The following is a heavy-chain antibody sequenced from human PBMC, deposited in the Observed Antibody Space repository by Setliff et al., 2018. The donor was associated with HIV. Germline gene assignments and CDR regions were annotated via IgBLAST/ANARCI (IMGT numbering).Heavy chain of an antibody. J-gene: IGHJ6*02. CDR2: IYYSGST. CDR1: GGSISSYY. V-gene: IGHV4-59*01. D-gene: IGHD3-3*01. Sequence: PSETLSLTCTVSGGSISSYYWSWIRQPPGKGLEWIGYIYYSGSTNYNPSLKSRVTISVDTSKNQFSLKLSSVFAADTAVYYCARIFGDQVYYYGMDVWGQGTTVTVSS. CDR3: ARIFGDQVYYYGMDV.